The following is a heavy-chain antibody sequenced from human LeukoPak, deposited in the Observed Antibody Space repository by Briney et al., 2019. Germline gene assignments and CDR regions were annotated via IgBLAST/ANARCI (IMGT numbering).Heavy chain of an antibody. CDR3: TTERTGYYYDSSGYREIYYFDY. CDR2: IKSKTDGGTT. V-gene: IGHV3-15*01. CDR1: GFTFSSAW. D-gene: IGHD3-22*01. J-gene: IGHJ4*02. Sequence: GGSLRLSCAASGFTFSSAWMSWVRQAPGKGLEWVGRIKSKTDGGTTDYAAPVKGRFTISRDDSKNTLYLQMNSLKTEDTAVYYCTTERTGYYYDSSGYREIYYFDYWGQGTLVTVSS.